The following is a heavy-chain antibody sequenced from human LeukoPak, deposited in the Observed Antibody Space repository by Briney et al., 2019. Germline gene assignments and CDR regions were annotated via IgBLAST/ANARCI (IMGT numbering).Heavy chain of an antibody. CDR3: ARYIQGVGFDI. J-gene: IGHJ3*02. CDR2: MNTRDDT. D-gene: IGHD5-18*01. CDR1: GYTSSSPD. Sequence: ASVKVSCKASGYTSSSPDINWVRQATGRGLEWLGWMNTRDDTGYAQRVQGRVTPTSDRATNTDYMEISSLTSDDTAVYYCARYIQGVGFDIWGQGTMVTVSA. V-gene: IGHV1-8*01.